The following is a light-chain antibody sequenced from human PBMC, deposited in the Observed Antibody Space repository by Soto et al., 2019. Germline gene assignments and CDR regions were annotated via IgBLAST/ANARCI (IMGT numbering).Light chain of an antibody. CDR1: SSNIGAGYH. Sequence: QSVLTQPPSVSGAPGQRVTISCTGSSSNIGAGYHVHWYQQLPGTVPNLLISDSTNRPSGVPDRFSGSKSGTSASLAITGXXXXXXXXYYCQSYDSSLSDYVFGTGTKLTV. CDR3: QSYDSSLSDYV. J-gene: IGLJ1*01. CDR2: DST. V-gene: IGLV1-40*01.